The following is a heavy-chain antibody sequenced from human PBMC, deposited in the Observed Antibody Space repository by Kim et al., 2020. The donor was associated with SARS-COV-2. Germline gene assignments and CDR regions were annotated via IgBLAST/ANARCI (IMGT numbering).Heavy chain of an antibody. CDR1: GDSINSDDYY. CDR2: ISGSGTT. Sequence: SEILSLTCTVSVSGDSINSDDYYWGWIRQSPGKGLEWFGSISGSGTTYYNPSLRSRVNISMDTSKNEFSLKLNSVTAADTAVYYCARHFPCSGGSCYAGWFFQHWGQGTLVTVSS. V-gene: IGHV4-39*01. J-gene: IGHJ1*01. D-gene: IGHD2-15*01. CDR3: ARHFPCSGGSCYAGWFFQH.